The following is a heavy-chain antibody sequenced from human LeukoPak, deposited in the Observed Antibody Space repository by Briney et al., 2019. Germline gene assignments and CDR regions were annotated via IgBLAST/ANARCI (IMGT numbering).Heavy chain of an antibody. CDR1: GFTFSSYA. V-gene: IGHV3-21*01. CDR3: ARAFDY. CDR2: ISSSSSYI. J-gene: IGHJ4*02. Sequence: GGSLRLSCAASGFTFSSYAMSWVRQAPGKGLEWVSSISSSSSYIYYAESVKGRFTISRDNAKNSLYLQTNSLRAEDTAVYYCARAFDYWGQGTLVTVSS.